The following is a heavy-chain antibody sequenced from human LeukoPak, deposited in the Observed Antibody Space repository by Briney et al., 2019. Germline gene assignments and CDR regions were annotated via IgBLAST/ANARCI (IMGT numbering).Heavy chain of an antibody. Sequence: SETLSLTCTVSGGSISSYYWSWIRQPAGKGLEWIGRIYTSGSTNYNPSLKSRVTMSVDTSKNQFSLKLSSVTAADTAVYYCARDLPNYYGAGRYYRGVNWFDPWGQGTLVTVSS. V-gene: IGHV4-4*07. J-gene: IGHJ5*02. CDR1: GGSISSYY. D-gene: IGHD3-10*01. CDR2: IYTSGST. CDR3: ARDLPNYYGAGRYYRGVNWFDP.